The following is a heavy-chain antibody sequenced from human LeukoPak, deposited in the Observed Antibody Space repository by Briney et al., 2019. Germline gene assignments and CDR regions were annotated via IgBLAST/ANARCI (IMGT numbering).Heavy chain of an antibody. CDR2: IHTSGST. J-gene: IGHJ4*02. CDR1: GGSISSGLYY. D-gene: IGHD6-13*01. V-gene: IGHV4-61*02. CDR3: ATSSWLRDANFDY. Sequence: SETLSLTCTVSGGSISSGLYYWNWIRQPAGKGLEWIGRIHTSGSTNYNPSLKSRVTISLHPSKNQFSLKLPSVTAADSAVYYCATSSWLRDANFDYWGQGTLVTVSS.